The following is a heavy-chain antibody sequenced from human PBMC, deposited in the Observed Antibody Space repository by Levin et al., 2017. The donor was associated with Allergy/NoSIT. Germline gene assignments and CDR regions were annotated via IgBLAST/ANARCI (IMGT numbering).Heavy chain of an antibody. J-gene: IGHJ4*02. Sequence: ASVKVSCKASGYTFSQYALQWVRQAPGQRLEWLGWITVGNGNTKYSQRFQGRITITRDTSATTAYMELSGLTSEDTAIYYCARDIKEKGGGHFGYWGQGTLVTVTS. V-gene: IGHV1-3*01. CDR1: GYTFSQYA. CDR3: ARDIKEKGGGHFGY. CDR2: ITVGNGNT. D-gene: IGHD3-16*01.